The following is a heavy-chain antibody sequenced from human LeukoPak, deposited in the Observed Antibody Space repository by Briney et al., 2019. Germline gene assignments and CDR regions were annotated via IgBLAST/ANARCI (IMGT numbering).Heavy chain of an antibody. CDR1: GFTFDDYA. Sequence: GRSLRLSCAASGFTFDDYAMHWVRQAPGKGLEWVSGISWNIDNIDYADSVRGRFTISRDNAKNSLYLQMNSLRAEDTALYYCAKDYDYGFDYWGQGTLSPSPQ. V-gene: IGHV3-9*01. CDR2: ISWNIDNI. J-gene: IGHJ4*02. CDR3: AKDYDYGFDY. D-gene: IGHD4-17*01.